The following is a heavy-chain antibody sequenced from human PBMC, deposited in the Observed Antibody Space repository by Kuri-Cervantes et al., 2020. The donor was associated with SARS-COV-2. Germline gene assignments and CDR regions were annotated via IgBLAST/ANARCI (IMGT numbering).Heavy chain of an antibody. J-gene: IGHJ6*03. D-gene: IGHD2-21*01. CDR1: GFTFSSNY. Sequence: GESLKISCAASGFTFSSNYMSWVRQAPGKGLEWVSVIYSADITYYADSVKGRFTVSRDNSKNTLFLQMDSLRAEDTAVYYCASKHLYDIIVESDSYLKVAYYYMDVWGKGTTVTVSS. CDR2: IYSADIT. CDR3: ASKHLYDIIVESDSYLKVAYYYMDV. V-gene: IGHV3-53*01.